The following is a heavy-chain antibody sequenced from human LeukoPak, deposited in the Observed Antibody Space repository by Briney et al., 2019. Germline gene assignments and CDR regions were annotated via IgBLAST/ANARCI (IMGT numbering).Heavy chain of an antibody. V-gene: IGHV3-48*03. Sequence: GGSLRLSCAASGFTFSSYEMNWVRQAPGKGLEWVSYISSSGSTIYYADSVKGRFTISRDNAKNSLYLQMNSLRAEDTAVYYCARDAAYSSSSCFDYWGQGTLVTVSS. J-gene: IGHJ4*02. CDR2: ISSSGSTI. CDR1: GFTFSSYE. CDR3: ARDAAYSSSSCFDY. D-gene: IGHD6-13*01.